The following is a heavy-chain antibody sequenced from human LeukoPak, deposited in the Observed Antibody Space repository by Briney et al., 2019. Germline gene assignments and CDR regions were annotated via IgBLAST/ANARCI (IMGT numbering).Heavy chain of an antibody. J-gene: IGHJ4*02. CDR3: ARDAPGGGDRGY. Sequence: ASVKVSCKASGGTFSSYAISWVRQAPGQGLEWMGGIIPIFGTANYAQKFQGRVTITADESTSTAYMELSSLRSEDTAVYYCARDAPGGGDRGYWGEGTLVTVFS. V-gene: IGHV1-69*01. CDR1: GGTFSSYA. D-gene: IGHD2-21*02. CDR2: IIPIFGTA.